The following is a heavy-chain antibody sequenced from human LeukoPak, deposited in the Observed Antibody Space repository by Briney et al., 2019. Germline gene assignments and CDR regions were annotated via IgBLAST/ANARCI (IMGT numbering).Heavy chain of an antibody. V-gene: IGHV3-23*01. J-gene: IGHJ4*02. Sequence: GGSLRLSCAASGFTFSSYAMSWVRQAPGKGLEWVSAISGSGGSTYYADSVKGRFTISRDNSKNTLYLQMNSLRAEDTAVYYCAKRRGVDQSALRPFDYWGQGTLVTVSS. CDR3: AKRRGVDQSALRPFDY. CDR2: ISGSGGST. D-gene: IGHD3/OR15-3a*01. CDR1: GFTFSSYA.